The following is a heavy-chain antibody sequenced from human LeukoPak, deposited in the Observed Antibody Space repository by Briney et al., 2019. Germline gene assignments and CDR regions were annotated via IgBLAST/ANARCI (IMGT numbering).Heavy chain of an antibody. J-gene: IGHJ4*02. CDR2: IYFTGTT. CDR3: ARGDPLTAYRQFDY. CDR1: GGSISSSDYY. D-gene: IGHD3-9*01. Sequence: PSQTLSLTCTVSGGSISSSDYYWHWIRQHPGKGLEWIGYIYFTGTTYYNPSLQSRVTISIDTSKKQFSLKLSSLTAADTAVYYCARGDPLTAYRQFDYWGQGTLVTVSS. V-gene: IGHV4-31*03.